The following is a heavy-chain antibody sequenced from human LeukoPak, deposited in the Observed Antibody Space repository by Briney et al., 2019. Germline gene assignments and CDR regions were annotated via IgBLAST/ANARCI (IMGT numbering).Heavy chain of an antibody. CDR2: IHYSGSA. J-gene: IGHJ4*02. Sequence: PSEALSLTCTVSGDSITNYYWSWIRHSPGKGLESIGFIHYSGSANYNPSLKSRVTMSVDTSKNQFSLKMSSVTAADTARYHCAIARRVAVLRIYFDFWGQGALVTVSA. CDR3: AIARRVAVLRIYFDF. D-gene: IGHD3-10*01. CDR1: GDSITNYY. V-gene: IGHV4-59*01.